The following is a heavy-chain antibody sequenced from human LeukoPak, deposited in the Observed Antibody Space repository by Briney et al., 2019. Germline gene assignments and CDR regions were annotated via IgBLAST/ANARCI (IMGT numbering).Heavy chain of an antibody. D-gene: IGHD4-23*01. J-gene: IGHJ4*02. CDR3: ARPNGGNSVVVY. CDR2: INTDGSST. CDR1: GFTFSSYW. Sequence: GGSLRLSCAASGFTFSSYWMHWFRQAPGKGLVWVSRINTDGSSTSYADSVKGRFTISRDNAKNTLYLQMNSLRAEDTAVYYCARPNGGNSVVVYWGQGTLVTVSS. V-gene: IGHV3-74*01.